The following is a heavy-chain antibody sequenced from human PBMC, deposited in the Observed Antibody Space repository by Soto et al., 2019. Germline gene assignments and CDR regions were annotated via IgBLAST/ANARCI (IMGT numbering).Heavy chain of an antibody. J-gene: IGHJ4*02. Sequence: PGGSLRLSCAASGFTFSSYGMHWVRQAPGKGLEWVAVIWYDGSNKYYADSVKGRFTISRDNSKNTLYLQMNSLRAEDTAVYYCARDKEPTSPPGLSGYWGQGTLVTVSS. CDR2: IWYDGSNK. D-gene: IGHD5-12*01. CDR3: ARDKEPTSPPGLSGY. V-gene: IGHV3-33*01. CDR1: GFTFSSYG.